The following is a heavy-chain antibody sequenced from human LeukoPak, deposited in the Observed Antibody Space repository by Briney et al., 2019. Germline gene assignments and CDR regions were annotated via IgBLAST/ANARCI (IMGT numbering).Heavy chain of an antibody. J-gene: IGHJ6*02. V-gene: IGHV3-21*01. CDR1: GFTFSSYS. Sequence: PGGSLRLSCAASGFTFSSYSMNWVRQAPGKGLEWVSSISSSSSYIYYADSVKGRFTISRDNAKNSLYLQMNSLRAEDTAVYYCARDHYYGSGSYYNHPPYYGMDVWGQGTTVTVSS. CDR3: ARDHYYGSGSYYNHPPYYGMDV. CDR2: ISSSSSYI. D-gene: IGHD3-10*01.